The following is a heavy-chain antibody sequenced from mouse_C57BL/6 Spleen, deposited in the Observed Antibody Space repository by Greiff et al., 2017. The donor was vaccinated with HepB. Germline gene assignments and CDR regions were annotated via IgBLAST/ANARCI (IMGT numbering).Heavy chain of an antibody. V-gene: IGHV1-55*01. CDR2: IYPGSGST. Sequence: QVQLQQPGAELVKPGASVKMSCKASGYTFTSYWITWVKQRPGQGLEWIGDIYPGSGSTNYNEKFKSKATLTVDTSSSTAYMQLSSLTSEDSAVYYCATDYYGSSRYYAMDYWGQGTSVTVSS. D-gene: IGHD1-1*01. J-gene: IGHJ4*01. CDR1: GYTFTSYW. CDR3: ATDYYGSSRYYAMDY.